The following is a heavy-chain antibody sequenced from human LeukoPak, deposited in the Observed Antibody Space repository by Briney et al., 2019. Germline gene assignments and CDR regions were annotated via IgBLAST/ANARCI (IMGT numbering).Heavy chain of an antibody. J-gene: IGHJ5*02. CDR1: GGTFSSYA. CDR2: IIPIFGTA. Sequence: GASVKVSCKASGGTFSSYAISWVRQAPGQGLEWMGGIIPIFGTANYAQKFQGRVTITTDESTSTAYMELSSLRSEDTAVYYCARGNGGYNFYWFDPWGQGTLVTVSS. D-gene: IGHD5-24*01. V-gene: IGHV1-69*05. CDR3: ARGNGGYNFYWFDP.